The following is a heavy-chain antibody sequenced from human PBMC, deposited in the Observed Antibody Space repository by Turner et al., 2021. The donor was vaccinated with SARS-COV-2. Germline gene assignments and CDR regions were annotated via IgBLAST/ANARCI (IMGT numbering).Heavy chain of an antibody. CDR1: GFTVSSYN. D-gene: IGHD3-22*01. J-gene: IGHJ4*02. Sequence: EVQLVESGGGLVKPGGSLRLSCAASGFTVSSYNMNWVRQAPGKGLEWVSSISSSSSYIYYADSVKGRFTISRDNAKNSLYLQMNSLRAEDTAVYYCARDLNAYYYDSSGLDYWGQGTLVTVSS. V-gene: IGHV3-21*01. CDR2: ISSSSSYI. CDR3: ARDLNAYYYDSSGLDY.